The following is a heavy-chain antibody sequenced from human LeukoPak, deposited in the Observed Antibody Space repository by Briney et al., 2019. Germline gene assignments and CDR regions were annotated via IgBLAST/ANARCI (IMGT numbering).Heavy chain of an antibody. CDR3: ATGTIAAPYYYYGMDV. J-gene: IGHJ6*02. CDR1: GFTFSTHT. Sequence: GGSLRLSCAGAGFTFSTHTINWVRQAPGKGLEWVSSISSSSAYIYYADSVKGRFTISRNNAKNSLYLQMNSLRAEDTAVYYCATGTIAAPYYYYGMDVWGQGTTVTVSS. CDR2: ISSSSAYI. V-gene: IGHV3-21*01. D-gene: IGHD6-6*01.